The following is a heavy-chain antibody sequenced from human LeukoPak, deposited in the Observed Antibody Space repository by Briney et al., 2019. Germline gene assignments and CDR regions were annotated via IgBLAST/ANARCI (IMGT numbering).Heavy chain of an antibody. CDR2: ITCSSDYI. J-gene: IGHJ4*02. D-gene: IGHD5-24*01. CDR1: GFIFSTYT. V-gene: IGHV3-21*01. CDR3: ARDHGLYDY. Sequence: PGGSLRLSCAASGFIFSTYTMNWVRQAPGKGLEWVSSITCSSDYIYYADSLKGRFTISRDNAKNSLYLQMNSLRAEDTAVYYCARDHGLYDYWGQGTLVTVSS.